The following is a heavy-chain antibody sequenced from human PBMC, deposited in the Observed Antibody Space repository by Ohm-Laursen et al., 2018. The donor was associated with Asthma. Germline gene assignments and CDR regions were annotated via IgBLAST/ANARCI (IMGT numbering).Heavy chain of an antibody. CDR1: GASVGSGSSF. V-gene: IGHV4-61*01. CDR3: AKGLRYDGYLYGLDV. D-gene: IGHD5-24*01. J-gene: IGHJ6*02. CDR2: IYERGST. Sequence: GTLSLTCSVSGASVGSGSSFWSWIRQPPGKGLEWIGYIYERGSTNYYPSLKGRVTISLDTSKNQFSLRLSSMTAADTAVYYCAKGLRYDGYLYGLDVWGHGTTVTVSS.